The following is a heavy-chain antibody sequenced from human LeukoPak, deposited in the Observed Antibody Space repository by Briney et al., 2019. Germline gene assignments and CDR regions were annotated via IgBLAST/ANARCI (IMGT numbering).Heavy chain of an antibody. V-gene: IGHV3-23*01. J-gene: IGHJ6*03. D-gene: IGHD1-1*01. Sequence: GGSLSLSCAASGFTFSNYAMNWVRQAPGKGLEWVSTISDSGGSTYYADSVKGRFTISRDKSKNTLFLLMNSLRAEDTAVYYCAKDPVWNPSYYYYYMDVWGKGTMVTVSS. CDR1: GFTFSNYA. CDR2: ISDSGGST. CDR3: AKDPVWNPSYYYYYMDV.